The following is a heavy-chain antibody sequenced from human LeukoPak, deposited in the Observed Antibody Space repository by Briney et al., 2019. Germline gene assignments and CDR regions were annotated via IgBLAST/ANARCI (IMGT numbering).Heavy chain of an antibody. Sequence: PGGSLRLSCAASGFTFSSYGMHWVRQALGKGLEWVAFIRYDGSNKYYADSVKGRFTISRDNSKNTLYLQMNSLRAEDTAVYYCAKAQGWELPYYFDYWGQGTLVTVSS. CDR3: AKAQGWELPYYFDY. CDR1: GFTFSSYG. J-gene: IGHJ4*02. D-gene: IGHD1-26*01. V-gene: IGHV3-30*02. CDR2: IRYDGSNK.